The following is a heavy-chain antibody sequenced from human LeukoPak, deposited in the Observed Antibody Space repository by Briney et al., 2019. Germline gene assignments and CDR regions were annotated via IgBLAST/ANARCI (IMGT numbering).Heavy chain of an antibody. CDR2: MSPNSGNT. CDR3: ARGRGSGHKENWFDP. Sequence: ASVKVSCKASGYTFTTYDINWVRQATGQGLEWMGWMSPNSGNTGYTQKFQGRVTMTRNTSISTAYMELSSLRSEDTAVYYCARGRGSGHKENWFDPWGQGTLVTVSS. D-gene: IGHD6-19*01. J-gene: IGHJ5*02. V-gene: IGHV1-8*01. CDR1: GYTFTTYD.